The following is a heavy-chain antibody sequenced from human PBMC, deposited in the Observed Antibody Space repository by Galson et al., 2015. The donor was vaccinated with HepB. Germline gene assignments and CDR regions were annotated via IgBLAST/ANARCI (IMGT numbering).Heavy chain of an antibody. D-gene: IGHD6-13*01. Sequence: SLRLSCAVSGFTFSSYWMSWVRQAPGKGLEWVANIKQDGSEKYYVDSVEGRFTISRDNAKNLLYLQMNSLRVEDTAVYYCAKEGRTAAAGVGWEFDYWGQGSLVTVSS. CDR3: AKEGRTAAAGVGWEFDY. CDR2: IKQDGSEK. J-gene: IGHJ4*02. CDR1: GFTFSSYW. V-gene: IGHV3-7*01.